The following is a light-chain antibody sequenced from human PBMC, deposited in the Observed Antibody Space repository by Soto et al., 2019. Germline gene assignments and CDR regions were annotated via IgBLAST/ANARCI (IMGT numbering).Light chain of an antibody. CDR2: GAS. J-gene: IGKJ5*01. Sequence: ETLLTQSPGTLSLSPGERATLSCRASQSVGGSSLAWYQQKPGQAPRLLIYGASSRATGIPDRFSGSGSGTDFTLTISRLEPEDFAVYYCQQYGSSPITFGQGTRLEIK. CDR3: QQYGSSPIT. V-gene: IGKV3-20*01. CDR1: QSVGGSS.